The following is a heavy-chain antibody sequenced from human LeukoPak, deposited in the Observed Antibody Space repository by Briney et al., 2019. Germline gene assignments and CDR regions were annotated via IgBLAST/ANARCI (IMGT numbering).Heavy chain of an antibody. D-gene: IGHD3-10*01. Sequence: SETLSLTCTVSGGSISSYDWSWIRQPPGKGLEWIGYIYYSGSTYYNPSLKSRVTISVDTSKNQFSLKLSSVTAADTAVYYCARAPVPYYYGSGSPQPLDYWGQGTLVTVSS. CDR1: GGSISSYD. CDR3: ARAPVPYYYGSGSPQPLDY. V-gene: IGHV4-59*12. J-gene: IGHJ4*02. CDR2: IYYSGST.